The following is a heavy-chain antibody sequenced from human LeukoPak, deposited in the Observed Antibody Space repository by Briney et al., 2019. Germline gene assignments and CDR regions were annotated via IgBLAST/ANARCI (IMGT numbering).Heavy chain of an antibody. CDR2: ISASGGST. J-gene: IGHJ5*02. D-gene: IGHD3-3*01. Sequence: GGSLRLSCAASGFTFSGYAMSWVRQAPGKGLQWVSGISASGGSTYYADSVKGRFTISRDNSKNTLYLQMNSLRAEDTAVYYCAKDYEHDFWSGFWEDWFDPGAREPWSPSPQ. CDR1: GFTFSGYA. V-gene: IGHV3-23*01. CDR3: AKDYEHDFWSGFWEDWFDP.